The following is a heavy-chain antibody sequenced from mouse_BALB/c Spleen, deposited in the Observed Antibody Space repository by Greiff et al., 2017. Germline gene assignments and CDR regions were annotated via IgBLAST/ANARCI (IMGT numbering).Heavy chain of an antibody. Sequence: VKLVESGPGLVQPSQSLSITCTVSGFSLTSYGVHWVRQSPGKGLEWLGVIWSGGSTDYNAAFISRLSISKDNSKSQVFFKMNSLQANDTAIYYCARGFYGRGAMDYWGQGTSVTVSS. D-gene: IGHD2-1*01. J-gene: IGHJ4*01. CDR1: GFSLTSYG. CDR3: ARGFYGRGAMDY. V-gene: IGHV2-2*02. CDR2: IWSGGST.